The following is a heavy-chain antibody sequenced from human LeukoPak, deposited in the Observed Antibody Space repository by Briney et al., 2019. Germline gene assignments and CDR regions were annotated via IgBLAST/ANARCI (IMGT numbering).Heavy chain of an antibody. CDR3: AKETSRIGGSMASFDY. V-gene: IGHV3-21*01. CDR1: GFTFSSYS. CDR2: ISSSSSYI. J-gene: IGHJ4*02. Sequence: GGSLRLSCAASGFTFSSYSMNWVRQAPGKGLEWVSSISSSSSYIYYADSVKGRFTISRDNAKNSLYLQMNSLRAEDTAVYYCAKETSRIGGSMASFDYWGQGTLVTVSS. D-gene: IGHD1-26*01.